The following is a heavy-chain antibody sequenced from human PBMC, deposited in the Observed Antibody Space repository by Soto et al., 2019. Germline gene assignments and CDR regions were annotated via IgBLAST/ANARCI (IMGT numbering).Heavy chain of an antibody. J-gene: IGHJ4*02. V-gene: IGHV3-23*01. CDR2: ISYNGGGT. CDR3: ARDDYPYYDDSSGYHFDY. CDR1: GFTFSKYA. Sequence: GGSLRLSCAASGFTFSKYAMTWAHQAPGKGLEWVSAISYNGGGTYYVDSVKGRFTVSRDNSKNTLYLQMNSLRAEDTAVYYCARDDYPYYDDSSGYHFDYWGQGALVTVSS. D-gene: IGHD3-22*01.